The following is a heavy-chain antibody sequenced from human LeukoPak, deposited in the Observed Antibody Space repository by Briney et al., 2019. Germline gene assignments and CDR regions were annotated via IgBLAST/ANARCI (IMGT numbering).Heavy chain of an antibody. CDR2: IVVGSGNT. V-gene: IGHV1-58*02. CDR1: GFTFTSSA. Sequence: GASVNVSCKASGFTFTSSAMQWVRQARGQRLEWIGWIVVGSGNTNYAQKFQERVTITGDMSTSTAYMELSSLRSENTAVYYWAGHIAAAANRGGYWGQGTLVTVSS. D-gene: IGHD6-13*01. CDR3: AGHIAAAANRGGY. J-gene: IGHJ4*02.